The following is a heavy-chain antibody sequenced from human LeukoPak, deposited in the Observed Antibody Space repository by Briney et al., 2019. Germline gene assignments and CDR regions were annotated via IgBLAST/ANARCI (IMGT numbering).Heavy chain of an antibody. Sequence: PSETLSLTCGVYGGSFSYYSWSWIRQPPGKGLEWIGYIYYSGSTNYNPSLKSRVTISVDTSKNQFSLKLSSVTAADTAVYYCARLGSSWELDYWGQGTLVTVSS. J-gene: IGHJ4*02. CDR1: GGSFSYYS. CDR3: ARLGSSWELDY. D-gene: IGHD6-13*01. V-gene: IGHV4-59*08. CDR2: IYYSGST.